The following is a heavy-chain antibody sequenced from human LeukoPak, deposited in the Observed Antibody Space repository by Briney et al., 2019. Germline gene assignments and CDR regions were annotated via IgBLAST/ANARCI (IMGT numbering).Heavy chain of an antibody. V-gene: IGHV3-21*01. J-gene: IGHJ4*02. CDR2: ISSSSSYI. CDR1: GFTFSSYS. D-gene: IGHD5-18*01. CDR3: ASTRGYSYGCLDY. Sequence: GGSLRLSCAAPGFTFSSYSMNWVRQAPGKGLEWVSSISSSSSYIYYADSVKGRFTISRDNAKNSLYLQMNSLRAEDTAVYYCASTRGYSYGCLDYWGQGTLVTVSS.